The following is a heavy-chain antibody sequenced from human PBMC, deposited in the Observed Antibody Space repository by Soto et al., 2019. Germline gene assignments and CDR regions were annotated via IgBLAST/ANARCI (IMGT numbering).Heavy chain of an antibody. D-gene: IGHD3-10*01. CDR3: ARHNYGSGSTYFDY. CDR1: GGSISSYY. Sequence: SETLSLTCTVSGGSISSYYGSWIRQPPGKGLEWIGYIYYSGSTNYNPSLKSRVTISVDTSKNQFSLRLNSMTAADTAVYYCARHNYGSGSTYFDYWGQGTLVTVSS. V-gene: IGHV4-59*08. CDR2: IYYSGST. J-gene: IGHJ4*02.